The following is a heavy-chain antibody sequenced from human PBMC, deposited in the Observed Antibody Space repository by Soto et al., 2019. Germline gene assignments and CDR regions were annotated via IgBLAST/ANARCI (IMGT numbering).Heavy chain of an antibody. Sequence: ASVKVSCKASGYTFTSYGISWVRQAPGQGLEWMGWISGYNDNTNYAQKLQGRVTMTTDTSTSTAYMELGSLRFDDTAVYYCARETGSANYRPFDYWGRGTLVTVS. CDR3: ARETGSANYRPFDY. J-gene: IGHJ4*02. V-gene: IGHV1-18*01. CDR2: ISGYNDNT. D-gene: IGHD3-10*01. CDR1: GYTFTSYG.